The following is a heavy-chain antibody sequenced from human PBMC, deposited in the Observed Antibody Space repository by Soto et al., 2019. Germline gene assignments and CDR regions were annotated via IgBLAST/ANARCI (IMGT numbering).Heavy chain of an antibody. V-gene: IGHV1-2*04. CDR1: GYTFTGYY. CDR2: INPNSGGT. CDR3: ARDRGIAVAGPDAFDI. D-gene: IGHD6-19*01. Sequence: AASVKVSCKASGYTFTGYYMHWVRQAPGQGLEWMGWINPNSGGTNYAQKFQGWVTMTRDTSISTAYMELSRLRSDDTAVYYCARDRGIAVAGPDAFDIWGQGTMVTVSS. J-gene: IGHJ3*02.